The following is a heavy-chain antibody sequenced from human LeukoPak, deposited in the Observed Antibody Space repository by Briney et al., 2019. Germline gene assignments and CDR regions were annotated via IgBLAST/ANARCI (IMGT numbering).Heavy chain of an antibody. V-gene: IGHV3-23*01. CDR3: AKDYDFWSGYYSRVHDAFDI. D-gene: IGHD3-3*01. Sequence: GGSLRLSCAASGFTFSSYAMSWVRQAPGKGLEWVSAISGSGGSTYYADSVKGRFTISRDNSKNTLYLQMNSLRAEDTAVYYCAKDYDFWSGYYSRVHDAFDIWGQGTMVTVSS. CDR2: ISGSGGST. CDR1: GFTFSSYA. J-gene: IGHJ3*02.